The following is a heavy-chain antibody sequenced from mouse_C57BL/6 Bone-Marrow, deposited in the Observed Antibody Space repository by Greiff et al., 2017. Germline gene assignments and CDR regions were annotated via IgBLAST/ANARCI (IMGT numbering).Heavy chain of an antibody. D-gene: IGHD1-1*01. CDR1: GYTFTSHW. CDR3: AIPHYYYGSSFWFAY. V-gene: IGHV1-56*01. Sequence: VQLQQSGPELVRPGASVKISCKAPGYTFTSHWMQWVRQRPGQGLEWIGEIFPGSGSTYYNGKFKGKATLTADKSSSTAYMQLSSLTSEDSAVYFCAIPHYYYGSSFWFAYWGQGTLVTVSA. J-gene: IGHJ3*01. CDR2: IFPGSGST.